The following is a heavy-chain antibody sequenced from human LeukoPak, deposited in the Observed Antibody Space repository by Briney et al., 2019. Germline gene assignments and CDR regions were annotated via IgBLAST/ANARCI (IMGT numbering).Heavy chain of an antibody. V-gene: IGHV4-34*01. CDR2: INHSGST. CDR1: GGSFSGYY. Sequence: PSETLSYTCAVYGGSFSGYYWSWIRQPPGKGLEWIGEINHSGSTNYNPSLKSRVTISVDTSKNQFSLKLSSVTAADTAVYYCARAPSAFDIWGQGTMVTVSS. J-gene: IGHJ3*02. CDR3: ARAPSAFDI.